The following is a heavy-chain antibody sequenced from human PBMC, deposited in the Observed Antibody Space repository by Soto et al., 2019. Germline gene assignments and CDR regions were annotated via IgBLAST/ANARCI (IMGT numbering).Heavy chain of an antibody. CDR2: IHYSGST. CDR1: GGSISSYY. V-gene: IGHV4-59*08. CDR3: ARHGLGLDY. Sequence: QVQLQESGPGLLKPSDTLSLTSTVSGGSISSYYWSWIRQPPGKGRDYIGYIHYSGSTNYNTSLKSRVTISLDTSKIQISLKLSSVTAADTAVYYCARHGLGLDYWGQGTLVTVSS. J-gene: IGHJ4*02. D-gene: IGHD1-26*01.